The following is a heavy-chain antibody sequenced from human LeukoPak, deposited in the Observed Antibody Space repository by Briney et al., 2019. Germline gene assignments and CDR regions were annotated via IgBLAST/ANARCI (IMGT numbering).Heavy chain of an antibody. V-gene: IGHV3-30*02. CDR2: IRYDGSNK. CDR1: GFTFSSYG. Sequence: PGGSLRPSCAASGFTFSSYGMHWVRQAPGKGLEWVAFIRYDGSNKYYADSVKGRFTISRAKNTLYLQMNSLRAEDTAVYYCASDMIVVAVDYWGQGTLVTVSS. J-gene: IGHJ4*02. CDR3: ASDMIVVAVDY. D-gene: IGHD3-22*01.